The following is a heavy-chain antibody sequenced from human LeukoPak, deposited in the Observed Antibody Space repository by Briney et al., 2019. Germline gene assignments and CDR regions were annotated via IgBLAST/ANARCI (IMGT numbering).Heavy chain of an antibody. J-gene: IGHJ5*02. Sequence: GGSLRLSCAASGFTFSAYTMNWVRQPPGKGLEWVSYISSSGSYIYYADSVKGRFTISRDKNSLYLQMDSLRAEGTAVYYCARDSRQWVEQLPYGWFDPWGQGTLVTVSP. V-gene: IGHV3-21*01. D-gene: IGHD1-26*01. CDR3: ARDSRQWVEQLPYGWFDP. CDR2: ISSSGSYI. CDR1: GFTFSAYT.